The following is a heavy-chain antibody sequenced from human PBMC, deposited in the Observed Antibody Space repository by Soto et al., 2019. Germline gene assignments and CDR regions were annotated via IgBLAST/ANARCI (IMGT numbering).Heavy chain of an antibody. Sequence: GGSLRLSCAASGFTFSSYGMHWVRQAPGKGLEWVAVISYDGSNKYYADSVKGRFTISRDNSKNTLYLQMNSLRAEDTAVYYCACREYDFWSGSPIDYWGQGTLVTVSS. CDR3: ACREYDFWSGSPIDY. CDR1: GFTFSSYG. CDR2: ISYDGSNK. J-gene: IGHJ4*02. D-gene: IGHD3-3*01. V-gene: IGHV3-30*03.